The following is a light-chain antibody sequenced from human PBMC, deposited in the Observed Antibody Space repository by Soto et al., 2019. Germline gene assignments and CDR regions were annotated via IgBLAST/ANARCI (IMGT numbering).Light chain of an antibody. CDR1: SSDVGGYNY. J-gene: IGLJ1*01. Sequence: QSAMTQHPSASGSPGQSVTVSCTGTSSDVGGYNYVSWYQQHPGKAAKLMISDVSKRPSGVSNRFSGSKSGNTASLTISGLQTEDEADYYCSSYTTSSTYVFGTGTKVT. CDR2: DVS. CDR3: SSYTTSSTYV. V-gene: IGLV2-14*01.